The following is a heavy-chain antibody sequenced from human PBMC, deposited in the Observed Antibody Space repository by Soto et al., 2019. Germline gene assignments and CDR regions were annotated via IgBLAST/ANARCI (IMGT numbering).Heavy chain of an antibody. CDR2: IIPIFGTA. J-gene: IGHJ5*02. CDR3: ARVGPSPLDLTMIVT. V-gene: IGHV1-69*12. CDR1: GGTFSSYA. D-gene: IGHD3-22*01. Sequence: QVQLVQSGAEVKKPGSSVKVSCKASGGTFSSYAISWVRQAPGQGLERMGGIIPIFGTANYAQKFQGRVTITADESTSTAYMELSSLRSEDMAVYYCARVGPSPLDLTMIVTWGQGTLVTVSS.